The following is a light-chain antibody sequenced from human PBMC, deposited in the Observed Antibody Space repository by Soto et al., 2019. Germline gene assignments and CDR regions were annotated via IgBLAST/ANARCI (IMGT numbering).Light chain of an antibody. CDR2: DVS. J-gene: IGLJ2*01. CDR1: SSDIGSYNY. CDR3: SSYTSSTTLV. V-gene: IGLV2-14*01. Sequence: QSALTQPASVSGSPGQSITISRTGTSSDIGSYNYVSWYQQNPGKAPKLMIYDVSNRPSGISNRFSGSKSGNTASLTISGLQAEDEADYYCSSYTSSTTLVFGGGTKLTVL.